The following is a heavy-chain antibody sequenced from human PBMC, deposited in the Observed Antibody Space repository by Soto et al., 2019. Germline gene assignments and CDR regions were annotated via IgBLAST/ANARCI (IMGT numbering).Heavy chain of an antibody. CDR2: IIPIFGTA. V-gene: IGHV1-69*13. CDR1: GGTFSSYA. J-gene: IGHJ3*02. CDR3: ARSDYHDSSGSGYAFDI. D-gene: IGHD3-22*01. Sequence: SVKVSCKASGGTFSSYAISWVRQAPGQGLEWMGGIIPIFGTANYAQKFQGRVTITADESTSTAYMELSSLRSEDTAVYYCARSDYHDSSGSGYAFDIWGQGTMVTVSS.